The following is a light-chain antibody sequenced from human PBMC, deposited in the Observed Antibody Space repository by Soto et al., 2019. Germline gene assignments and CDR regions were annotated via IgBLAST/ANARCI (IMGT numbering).Light chain of an antibody. V-gene: IGKV4-1*01. Sequence: DIVMTQSPDSLAVSLGERATINCKSSQSVLYSSNKKNYLAWYQQKSGQSPKVLIYWASTRESGVPDRFSGSGSGTDFTLTISSLQAEDAAVYYCQQSYSTPRTFGQGXKVXX. CDR3: QQSYSTPRT. CDR1: QSVLYSSNKKNY. CDR2: WAS. J-gene: IGKJ1*01.